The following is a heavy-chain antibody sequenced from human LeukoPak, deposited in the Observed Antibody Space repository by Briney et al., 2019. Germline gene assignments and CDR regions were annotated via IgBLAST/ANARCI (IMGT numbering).Heavy chain of an antibody. D-gene: IGHD1-14*01. Sequence: ASVKFSCKASGHTFTTYYVHLVRQAPGQGLEWMGVINPSGDGRNYPQRFQGRVTLTRDTSTSTVYMELTSLRSEDTAMYYCAKETPNTGWFDPWGQGTLVTVSS. J-gene: IGHJ5*02. CDR2: INPSGDGR. V-gene: IGHV1-46*01. CDR1: GHTFTTYY. CDR3: AKETPNTGWFDP.